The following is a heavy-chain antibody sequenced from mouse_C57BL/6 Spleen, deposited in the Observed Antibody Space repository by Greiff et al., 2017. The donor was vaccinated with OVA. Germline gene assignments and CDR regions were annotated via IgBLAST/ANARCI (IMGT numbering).Heavy chain of an antibody. CDR2: ISSGSSTI. CDR3: ARSEEYYVDY. CDR1: GFTFSDYG. V-gene: IGHV5-17*01. Sequence: EVQVVESGGGLVKPGGSLKLSCAASGFTFSDYGMHWVRQAPEKGLEWVAYISSGSSTIYYADTVKGRFTLSRDNAKNTLFLQMTSLRSEDTAMYYCARSEEYYVDYWGQGTTLTVSS. J-gene: IGHJ2*01.